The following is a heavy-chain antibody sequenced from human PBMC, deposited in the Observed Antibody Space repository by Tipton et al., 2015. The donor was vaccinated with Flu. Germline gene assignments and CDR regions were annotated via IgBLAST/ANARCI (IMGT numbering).Heavy chain of an antibody. J-gene: IGHJ4*02. V-gene: IGHV3-23*01. Sequence: SLRLSCAASGFTFSSYAMSWVRQAPGKGLEWVSAISGSGGSTYYADSVKGRFTISRDNSKNTLYLQMNSLRAEDTAVYYCAKVDGDYDYVWGSYRSFDYWGQGTLVTVSS. CDR3: AKVDGDYDYVWGSYRSFDY. CDR2: ISGSGGST. D-gene: IGHD3-16*02. CDR1: GFTFSSYA.